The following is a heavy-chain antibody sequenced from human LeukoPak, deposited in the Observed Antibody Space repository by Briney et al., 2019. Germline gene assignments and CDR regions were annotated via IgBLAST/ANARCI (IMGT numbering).Heavy chain of an antibody. J-gene: IGHJ4*02. CDR3: ARAPRDGYNDY. V-gene: IGHV4-59*01. Sequence: SETLSLTCTVSGGSISSYYWSWIRQPPGKGLEWTGYIYYSGSTNYNPSLKSRVTISVDTSKNQFSLKLSSVTAADTAVYYCARAPRDGYNDYWGQGTLVTVSS. CDR2: IYYSGST. CDR1: GGSISSYY. D-gene: IGHD5-24*01.